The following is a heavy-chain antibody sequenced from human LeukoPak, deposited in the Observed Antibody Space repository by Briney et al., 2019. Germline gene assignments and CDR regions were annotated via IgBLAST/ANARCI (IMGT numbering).Heavy chain of an antibody. CDR3: ARDAVDTANAV. CDR1: GFTFTAYW. Sequence: GGSLRLSCAASGFTFTAYWMHWVRQAPGKGLVWVSHINSDGSITSYADSVKGRFTISRDNAKNTLYLQMNSLRAEDTAVYYCARDAVDTANAVWGQGTTVTVSS. D-gene: IGHD5-18*01. CDR2: INSDGSIT. J-gene: IGHJ6*02. V-gene: IGHV3-74*01.